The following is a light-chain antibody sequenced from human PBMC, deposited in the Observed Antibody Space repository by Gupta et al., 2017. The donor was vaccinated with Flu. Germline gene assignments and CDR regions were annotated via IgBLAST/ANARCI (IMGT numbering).Light chain of an antibody. Sequence: DIQMTQSPSSLSASVGDRVTIPCRASQSIGTDLNWYQQKPGKAPKLLISAASSVQSGVPSRFSGSGSGTDFTLTISDRQPEDFATYYCQQDYRTPRTFGQGTKVEI. CDR3: QQDYRTPRT. CDR2: AAS. J-gene: IGKJ1*01. V-gene: IGKV1-39*01. CDR1: QSIGTD.